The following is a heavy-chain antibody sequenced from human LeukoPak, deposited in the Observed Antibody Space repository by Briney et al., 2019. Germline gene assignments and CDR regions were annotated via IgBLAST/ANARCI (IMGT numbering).Heavy chain of an antibody. J-gene: IGHJ4*02. Sequence: ASAKVSCKASGYTFTGYYMHWVRQAPGQRLGWMGWINPNSGGTNYAQKLQGRVTMTRDTSISTAYMELSRLRSDDTAVHCCARSRGGRNRAPLDYWGQGTLVTVSS. CDR1: GYTFTGYY. CDR3: ARSRGGRNRAPLDY. D-gene: IGHD1-14*01. CDR2: INPNSGGT. V-gene: IGHV1-2*02.